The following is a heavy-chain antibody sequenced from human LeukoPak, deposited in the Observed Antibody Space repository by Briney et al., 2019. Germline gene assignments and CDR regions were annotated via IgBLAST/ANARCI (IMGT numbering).Heavy chain of an antibody. V-gene: IGHV3-21*04. D-gene: IGHD6-19*01. CDR2: VSSSSSYI. CDR1: GFTFSSYS. CDR3: ATAASSGWYGAFDI. J-gene: IGHJ3*02. Sequence: GGSLRLSCAASGFTFSSYSMNWVRQAPGKGLEWVSSVSSSSSYIYYADSVKGRFTISRDHAKNSLYLQMNSLRSEDTAVYYCATAASSGWYGAFDIWGQGTMVTVSS.